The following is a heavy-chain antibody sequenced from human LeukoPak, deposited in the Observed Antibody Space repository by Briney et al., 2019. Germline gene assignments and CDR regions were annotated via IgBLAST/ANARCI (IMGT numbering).Heavy chain of an antibody. Sequence: RRASVKVSCKASGYTFTSYYMHWVRQAPGQGLEWMGIINPSGGSTSYAQKFQGRVTMTRDTSTSTVYMELSSLRSEDTAVYYCARDEALVGEVPESFDYWGQGTLVTVSS. CDR2: INPSGGST. D-gene: IGHD1-14*01. V-gene: IGHV1-46*01. CDR1: GYTFTSYY. CDR3: ARDEALVGEVPESFDY. J-gene: IGHJ4*02.